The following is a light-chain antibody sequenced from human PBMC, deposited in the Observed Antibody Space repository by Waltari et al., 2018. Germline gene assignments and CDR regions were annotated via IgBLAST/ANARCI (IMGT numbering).Light chain of an antibody. Sequence: VLTQSPATLSVSPGERATLSCRTSRSVNSNLAWYQHKPGQAPRLLMYGASTRPTGIPARFSGSESGTEFTLTITSLQSEDFAVYYGQQYNNWPLTFGGGTKVEI. CDR2: GAS. J-gene: IGKJ4*01. V-gene: IGKV3-15*01. CDR3: QQYNNWPLT. CDR1: RSVNSN.